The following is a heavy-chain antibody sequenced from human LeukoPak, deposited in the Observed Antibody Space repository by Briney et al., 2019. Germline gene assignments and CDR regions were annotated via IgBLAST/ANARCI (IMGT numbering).Heavy chain of an antibody. V-gene: IGHV3-53*01. J-gene: IGHJ3*02. CDR1: GFTVSSNY. CDR3: ARSSHYDILTGYSEEDAFDI. Sequence: GGSLRLSCAASGFTVSSNYMSWVRQAPGKGLEWVSVIYSGGSTDYSDSVKGRFTISRDNSKNTLYLQMNSLRVEDTAVYYCARSSHYDILTGYSEEDAFDIWGQGTMVTVSS. D-gene: IGHD3-9*01. CDR2: IYSGGST.